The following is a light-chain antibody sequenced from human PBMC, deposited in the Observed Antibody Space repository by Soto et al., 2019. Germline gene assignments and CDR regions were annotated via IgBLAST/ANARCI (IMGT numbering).Light chain of an antibody. CDR3: QQYNSYST. CDR2: KAS. V-gene: IGKV1-5*03. CDR1: QSIGSW. Sequence: DIQMTQSPSTLSASVGDRVTITCRASQSIGSWLAWYQQKPGKAPKLLIYKASNLESGVPSRFSGSGSGKEFTLTISSLQPDDFATYYCQQYNSYSTFGQGTKLEVK. J-gene: IGKJ2*01.